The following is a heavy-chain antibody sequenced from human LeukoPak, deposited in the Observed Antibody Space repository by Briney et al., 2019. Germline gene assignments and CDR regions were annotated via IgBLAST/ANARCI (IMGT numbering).Heavy chain of an antibody. CDR2: LTGSGGST. CDR3: AKESTVTPGNVNWFDT. CDR1: GFTFSIYA. D-gene: IGHD4-17*01. Sequence: GGSLRLSCATSGFTFSIYAMTWDRQAPGKGLEWVSTLTGSGGSTYYADSVKGRFTISRDNSKNTLSLQMNSLRAEDTAVYYCAKESTVTPGNVNWFDTWGQGTLVTVSS. J-gene: IGHJ5*02. V-gene: IGHV3-23*01.